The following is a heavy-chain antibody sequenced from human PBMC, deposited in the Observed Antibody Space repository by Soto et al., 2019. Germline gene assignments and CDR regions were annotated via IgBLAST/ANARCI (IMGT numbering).Heavy chain of an antibody. CDR1: ADSFSKYY. CDR3: ASVTFGGVVLAH. Sequence: SETLSLTCSVSADSFSKYYCTWIRHPPGEGLEWIGYIYFNGNTNYNPSLKGRVTISIDTSKKQFSLNLSSVTAADTAVYYCASVTFGGVVLAHWGQGTLVTSPQ. D-gene: IGHD3-16*01. V-gene: IGHV4-59*01. J-gene: IGHJ4*02. CDR2: IYFNGNT.